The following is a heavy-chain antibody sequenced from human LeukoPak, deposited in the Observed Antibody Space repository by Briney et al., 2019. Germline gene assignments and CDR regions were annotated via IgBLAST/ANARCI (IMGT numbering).Heavy chain of an antibody. D-gene: IGHD6-25*01. Sequence: GASVKVSCKASGYTFTSYDINWVRQATGQGLEWMGWMNPNSGNTGYAQKFQGRVTMTRNTSISTAYMELSSLRSEDTAVYYCARMSIGYLTNWFDPWGQGTLVTVSS. CDR3: ARMSIGYLTNWFDP. CDR2: MNPNSGNT. J-gene: IGHJ5*02. CDR1: GYTFTSYD. V-gene: IGHV1-8*01.